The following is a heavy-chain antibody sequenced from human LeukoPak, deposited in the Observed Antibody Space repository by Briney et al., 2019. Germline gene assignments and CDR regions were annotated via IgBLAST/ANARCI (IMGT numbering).Heavy chain of an antibody. CDR1: GGTLNNYA. J-gene: IGHJ5*02. D-gene: IGHD3/OR15-3a*01. V-gene: IGHV1-69*10. CDR3: ASSFGSGFLDRTPLIFDA. Sequence: SVKVSCKASGGTLNNYAFNWVRQAPGQGLEWMGRIIPVLGLLNYAQKFQGRVAFTADTSTSTLYMEMSSLTSEDTAIYFCASSFGSGFLDRTPLIFDARGQGTLVTVSS. CDR2: IIPVLGLL.